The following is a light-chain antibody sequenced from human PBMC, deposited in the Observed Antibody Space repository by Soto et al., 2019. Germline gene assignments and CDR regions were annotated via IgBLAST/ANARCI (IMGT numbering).Light chain of an antibody. Sequence: EIVLTQSPATLSLSPGERATLSCRASQSVSSYLAWYQQQPGQAPRLLIYNASNRATGIPARFSGSGSGTDFPLTISGLEPEDFAAYYCQLGLTFGGGTKVYIK. CDR1: QSVSSY. CDR2: NAS. V-gene: IGKV3-11*01. CDR3: QLGLT. J-gene: IGKJ4*01.